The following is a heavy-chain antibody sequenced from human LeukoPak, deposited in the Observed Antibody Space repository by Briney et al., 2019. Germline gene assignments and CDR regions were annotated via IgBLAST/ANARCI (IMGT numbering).Heavy chain of an antibody. V-gene: IGHV4-34*01. Sequence: SETLSLTCAAYGGSFSGYYWSWIRQPPGKGLEWIGEINHSGSTNYNPSLKSRVTISVDTSKNQFSLKLSSVTAADTAVYYCARAGGYCSGGSCYYWYFDYWGQGTLVTVSS. J-gene: IGHJ4*02. CDR1: GGSFSGYY. CDR2: INHSGST. D-gene: IGHD2-15*01. CDR3: ARAGGYCSGGSCYYWYFDY.